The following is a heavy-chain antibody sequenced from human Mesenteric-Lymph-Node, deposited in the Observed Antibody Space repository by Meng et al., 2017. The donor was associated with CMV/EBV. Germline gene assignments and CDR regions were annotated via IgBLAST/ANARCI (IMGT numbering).Heavy chain of an antibody. V-gene: IGHV1-58*01. Sequence: SVKVSCKASGLTFTRSAVQWVRQARGQRLESIGWIVVGTGNTNYAPKFQGRVAFTRDMSTSTAYMELSSLRSEDTAVYYCARDRRSTSFPNYYYYGMDVWGQGTTVTVSS. CDR1: GLTFTRSA. CDR3: ARDRRSTSFPNYYYYGMDV. CDR2: IVVGTGNT. D-gene: IGHD2-2*01. J-gene: IGHJ6*02.